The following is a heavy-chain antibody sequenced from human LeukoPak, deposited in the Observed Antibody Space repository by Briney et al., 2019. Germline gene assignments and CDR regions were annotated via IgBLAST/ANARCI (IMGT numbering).Heavy chain of an antibody. J-gene: IGHJ5*02. CDR3: AKARSIITTYYDFWSAPADWFDP. V-gene: IGHV3-23*01. CDR2: ISGSGGST. Sequence: GGSLRLSCAASGFTFSSYAMSWVRQAPGKGLEWVSAISGSGGSTYYADSVKGRFTISRDNSKNTLYLQMNSLRAEDTAVYYCAKARSIITTYYDFWSAPADWFDPWGQGTLVTVSS. D-gene: IGHD3-3*01. CDR1: GFTFSSYA.